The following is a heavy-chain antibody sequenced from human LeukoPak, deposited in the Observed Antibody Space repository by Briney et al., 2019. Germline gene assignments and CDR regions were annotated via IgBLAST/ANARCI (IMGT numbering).Heavy chain of an antibody. CDR3: ARDRLTYYSGSGSDF. D-gene: IGHD3-10*01. CDR2: ISVFNGNT. V-gene: IGHV1-18*01. CDR1: GYTFTPYG. Sequence: GASVKVSCKASGYTFTPYGISWVRQAPGQGLEWRGWISVFNGNTNYTPKLQGRVTMTTDTSTSTAYMELRSLRSDDTAVYYCARDRLTYYSGSGSDFWGQGTLVTVSS. J-gene: IGHJ4*02.